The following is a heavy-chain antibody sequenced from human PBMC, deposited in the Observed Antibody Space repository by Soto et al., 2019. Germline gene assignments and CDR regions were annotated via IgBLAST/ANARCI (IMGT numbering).Heavy chain of an antibody. CDR2: MNPNSGNT. CDR1: GYTFTSYD. V-gene: IGHV1-8*01. Sequence: QVQLVQSGAEVKKPGASVKVSCKASGYTFTSYDVNWVRQSTGQGLEWMGWMNPNSGNTGYAQKXQXRVXMTRDTSISTAYMELSSLRSEDTAVYYCVGPWNKQWGQGTLVTVSS. D-gene: IGHD1-1*01. CDR3: VGPWNKQ. J-gene: IGHJ4*02.